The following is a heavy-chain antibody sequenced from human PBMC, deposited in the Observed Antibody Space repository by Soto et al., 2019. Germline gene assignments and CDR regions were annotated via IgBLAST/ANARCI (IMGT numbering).Heavy chain of an antibody. J-gene: IGHJ6*02. CDR2: IIPIFGTA. V-gene: IGHV1-69*13. CDR1: GGTFSSYA. D-gene: IGHD2-2*01. CDR3: ASQMAGVPAEGYYYYYGMDV. Sequence: GASVKVSCKASGGTFSSYAISWLRQAPGQGLEWMGGIIPIFGTANYAQKFQGRVTITADESTSTAYMELSSLRSEDTAVYYCASQMAGVPAEGYYYYYGMDVWGQGTTVTVSS.